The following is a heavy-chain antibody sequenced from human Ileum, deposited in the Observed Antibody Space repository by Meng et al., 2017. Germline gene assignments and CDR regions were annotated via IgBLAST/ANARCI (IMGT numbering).Heavy chain of an antibody. CDR2: AGT. Sequence: QVQLQVSGPGLVWPSETLSLICTVSGGSVSTSDYQWGWIRQPPGKGLEWIGYAGTNYNPSLKSRVTISVDTSKRQFSLKLTSVTAADTAVYYCARDHWGSLDYWGQGILVTVSS. D-gene: IGHD7-27*01. CDR1: GGSVSTSDYQ. J-gene: IGHJ4*02. CDR3: ARDHWGSLDY. V-gene: IGHV4-61*08.